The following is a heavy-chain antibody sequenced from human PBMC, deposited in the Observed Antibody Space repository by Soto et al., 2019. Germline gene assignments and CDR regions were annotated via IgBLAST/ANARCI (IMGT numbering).Heavy chain of an antibody. J-gene: IGHJ5*02. Sequence: SETLSLTCTVSGYSISSGSYWAWIRQPPGKGPEGIASIYHGGTTFYNPSLKSRVTISMDTSKNAFSLNLASVTADDTAVYYCARGIWNIEEMIYGFYFDPWGPGTLVTVSS. CDR2: IYHGGTT. D-gene: IGHD2-8*01. CDR1: GYSISSGSY. V-gene: IGHV4-38-2*02. CDR3: ARGIWNIEEMIYGFYFDP.